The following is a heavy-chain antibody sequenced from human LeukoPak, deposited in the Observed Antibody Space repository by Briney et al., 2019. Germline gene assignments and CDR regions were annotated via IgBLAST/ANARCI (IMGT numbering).Heavy chain of an antibody. V-gene: IGHV1-69*01. J-gene: IGHJ6*03. CDR2: IIPIFGTA. CDR1: GGTFSSYA. Sequence: ASVKVSCKASGGTFSSYAISWVRQAPGQGVEWMGGIIPIFGTANYAQKFQGRVTITADESTSTAYMELSSLRSEDTAVYYCARTSLYGSGSSYYMDVWGKGTTVTISS. CDR3: ARTSLYGSGSSYYMDV. D-gene: IGHD3-10*01.